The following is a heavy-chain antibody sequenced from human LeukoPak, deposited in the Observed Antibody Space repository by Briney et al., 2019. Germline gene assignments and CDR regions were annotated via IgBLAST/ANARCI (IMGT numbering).Heavy chain of an antibody. CDR3: VREGSSSRALDY. Sequence: GGSLRLSCAASGFTFSSYDMNWVRQAPGKGLEWVSYISSSGSTIYYADSVKGRFTISRDNAKNSLYLQMNSLRAEDTAVYYCVREGSSSRALDYWGQGTLVTVSS. V-gene: IGHV3-48*03. CDR1: GFTFSSYD. CDR2: ISSSGSTI. J-gene: IGHJ4*02. D-gene: IGHD6-6*01.